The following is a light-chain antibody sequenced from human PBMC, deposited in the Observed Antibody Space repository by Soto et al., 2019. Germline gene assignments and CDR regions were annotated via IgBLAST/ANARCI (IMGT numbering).Light chain of an antibody. CDR1: QSINSW. CDR2: DAS. Sequence: DIQMTQSPSTLSASVGDRFTVTCRASQSINSWLAWYQQKPGKAPKLLIYDASSLQSGVPSRFTGSGFGTEFTLTISSLQPDDFATYYCQQYHRYSRTFGQGTKVDIK. CDR3: QQYHRYSRT. J-gene: IGKJ1*01. V-gene: IGKV1-5*01.